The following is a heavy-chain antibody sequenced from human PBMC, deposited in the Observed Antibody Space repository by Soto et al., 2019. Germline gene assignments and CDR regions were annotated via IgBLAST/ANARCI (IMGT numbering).Heavy chain of an antibody. D-gene: IGHD1-26*01. CDR3: AKDTSRVGSTRGSFDY. Sequence: PGGSLRLSCAASGFTFSDYGMHWVRQAPGKGLEWLAVISYDGSSKYYADSVKGRFTISRDNSKNTLYLQMRSLRTEDTAVYSCAKDTSRVGSTRGSFDYWGQGTLVTVSS. CDR1: GFTFSDYG. CDR2: ISYDGSSK. J-gene: IGHJ4*02. V-gene: IGHV3-30*18.